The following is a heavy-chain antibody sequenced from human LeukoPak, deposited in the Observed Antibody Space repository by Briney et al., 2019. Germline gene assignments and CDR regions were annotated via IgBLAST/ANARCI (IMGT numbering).Heavy chain of an antibody. V-gene: IGHV3-30-3*01. J-gene: IGHJ4*02. CDR1: GFTFSSYA. CDR3: ARDWDIAAAGSFDY. Sequence: GGSLRLSCAASGFTFSSYAMHWVRQAPGKGLEWVAVISYDGSNKYYADSVKGRFTISRDNAKNSLYLQMNSLRAEDTAVYYCARDWDIAAAGSFDYWGQGTLVTVSS. D-gene: IGHD6-13*01. CDR2: ISYDGSNK.